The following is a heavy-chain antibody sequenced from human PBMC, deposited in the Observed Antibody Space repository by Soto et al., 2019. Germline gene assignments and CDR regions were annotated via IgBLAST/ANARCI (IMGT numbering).Heavy chain of an antibody. Sequence: QVQLQESGPGLVKPSQTLSLTCTVSGGSISSGGYFWSWIRQHPGKGLEWIGDIDYSGSTYSNPSFKGRVTISVDTSKNQFSLKLSSVTAADTAVYYCARDILLWFGELPPRAHDAFDIWGQGTMVTVSS. CDR1: GGSISSGGYF. D-gene: IGHD3-10*01. CDR3: ARDILLWFGELPPRAHDAFDI. J-gene: IGHJ3*02. V-gene: IGHV4-31*03. CDR2: IDYSGST.